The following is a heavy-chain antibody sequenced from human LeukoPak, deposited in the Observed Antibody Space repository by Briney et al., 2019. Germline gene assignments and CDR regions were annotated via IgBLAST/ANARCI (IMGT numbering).Heavy chain of an antibody. J-gene: IGHJ4*02. CDR2: ISGSGDSK. CDR1: GFTFSTYA. Sequence: GGSLRLSWAASGFTFSTYAVNWVRQAPGRGREWVSPISGSGDSKYYADSVKGRFTISRDNSKNTLYLQMNSLRAEDTAVYYCAMGELGYCSSTSCYSRSWYYFDYWGQGTLVTVSS. D-gene: IGHD2-2*01. CDR3: AMGELGYCSSTSCYSRSWYYFDY. V-gene: IGHV3-23*01.